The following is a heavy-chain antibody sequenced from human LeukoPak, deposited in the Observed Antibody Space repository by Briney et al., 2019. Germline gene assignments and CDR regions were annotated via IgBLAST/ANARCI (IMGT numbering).Heavy chain of an antibody. CDR1: GFTVSSNY. V-gene: IGHV3-53*01. Sequence: GGSLRLSCAASGFTVSSNYMSWVRQAPGKGLEWVSVIYSGGSTYYADSVKGRFTISRDNSNNTLYLQINSLRAEDTAVYYCARGTSGTFKSFDYWGQGILVTVSS. J-gene: IGHJ4*02. CDR3: ARGTSGTFKSFDY. D-gene: IGHD1-26*01. CDR2: IYSGGST.